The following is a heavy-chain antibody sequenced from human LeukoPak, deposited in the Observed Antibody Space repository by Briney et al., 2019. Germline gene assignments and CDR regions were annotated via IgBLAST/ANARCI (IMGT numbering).Heavy chain of an antibody. D-gene: IGHD4-17*01. CDR2: INFGGTTT. CDR1: GFSFSSHW. Sequence: PGGSLRLSCAASGFSFSSHWMHWVRQAPGKGLVWVARINFGGTTTTYADNVRGRVTISRDNAKNTLYLQMNSLRAEDTAVYYCVRDMSSTVSFDHWGQGTLVTVSS. V-gene: IGHV3-74*01. CDR3: VRDMSSTVSFDH. J-gene: IGHJ4*02.